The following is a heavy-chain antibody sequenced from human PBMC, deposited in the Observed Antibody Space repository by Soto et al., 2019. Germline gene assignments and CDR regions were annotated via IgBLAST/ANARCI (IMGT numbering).Heavy chain of an antibody. V-gene: IGHV3-11*06. D-gene: IGHD5-18*01. CDR3: AREGFLLRGYSYGMDV. Sequence: GGSLRLSCAASGFTFSDYYMSWIRQAPGKGLEWVSYISSSSSYTNYADSVKGRFTISRDNAKNSLYLQMNSLRAEDTAVYYCAREGFLLRGYSYGMDVWGQGTTVTVS. J-gene: IGHJ6*02. CDR2: ISSSSSYT. CDR1: GFTFSDYY.